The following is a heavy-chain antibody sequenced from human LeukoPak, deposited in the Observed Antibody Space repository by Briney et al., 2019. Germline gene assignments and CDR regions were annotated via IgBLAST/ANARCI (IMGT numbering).Heavy chain of an antibody. J-gene: IGHJ4*02. V-gene: IGHV4-34*01. CDR2: INHSGST. Sequence: SETLSLTCAVYGGSFSGYYWSWIRQSPGKGLEWIGEINHSGSTNYNPSLKSRVTISVDTSKNQFSLKLSSVTAADTAVYYCARGRMYYYDSSGYYRFDYWGQGTLVTVSS. CDR1: GGSFSGYY. D-gene: IGHD3-22*01. CDR3: ARGRMYYYDSSGYYRFDY.